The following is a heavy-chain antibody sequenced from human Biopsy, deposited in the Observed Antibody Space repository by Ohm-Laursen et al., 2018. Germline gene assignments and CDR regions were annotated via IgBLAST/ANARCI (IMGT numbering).Heavy chain of an antibody. J-gene: IGHJ6*02. Sequence: SVRVSCKASGDTFSRSAFFWVRQAPGQGLVYLGRIIPIVGITNHAQTFQGRITLTADKSTFMVYMELSRLRSDDTAIYYCARGGSGSGYYGMDVWGQGATVSVSS. CDR1: GDTFSRSA. V-gene: IGHV1-69*04. CDR2: IIPIVGIT. CDR3: ARGGSGSGYYGMDV. D-gene: IGHD3-10*01.